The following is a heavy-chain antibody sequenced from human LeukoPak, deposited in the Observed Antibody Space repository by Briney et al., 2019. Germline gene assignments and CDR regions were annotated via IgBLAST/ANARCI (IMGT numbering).Heavy chain of an antibody. Sequence: GGSLRLSCAASGFTFSSYAMSWVRQAPGKGLEWVSGISGSGGSTYYADSVKGRFTISRDNSKNTLYLQMNSLRAEDTAVYYCAKGSSGNSYFKNGGRGTLATVS. CDR2: ISGSGGST. V-gene: IGHV3-23*01. J-gene: IGHJ4*02. CDR1: GFTFSSYA. CDR3: AKGSSGNSYFKN. D-gene: IGHD3-22*01.